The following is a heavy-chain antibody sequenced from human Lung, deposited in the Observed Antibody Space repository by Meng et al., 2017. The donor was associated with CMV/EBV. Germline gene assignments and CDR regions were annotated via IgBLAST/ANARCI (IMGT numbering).Heavy chain of an antibody. J-gene: IGHJ4*02. CDR1: GVSIRSADYY. V-gene: IGHV4-30-4*01. CDR3: VREILAPINYYFDS. CDR2: IFYNGST. Sequence: SGVSIRSADYYWSWIRQPPGKGLEWVGHIFYNGSTSYNPSLKSRLSISMDTSKNQFSLKLRSLTAADTAIYYCVREILAPINYYFDSWGQGTLVTVSS. D-gene: IGHD3-10*01.